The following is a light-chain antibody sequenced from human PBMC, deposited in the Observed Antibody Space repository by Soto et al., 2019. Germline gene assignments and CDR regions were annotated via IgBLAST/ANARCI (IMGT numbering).Light chain of an antibody. CDR3: QQYYTSSPLT. J-gene: IGKJ4*01. CDR2: DSS. Sequence: DIQMNQYPSTLSEFVGDTVTITCRASQNINRYLAWYQQKPGKAPKLLIYDSSTLERGVPSRFNGSGSATAFTLTISSLQPEDFATYYCQQYYTSSPLTFGGGTKVDIK. V-gene: IGKV1-5*01. CDR1: QNINRY.